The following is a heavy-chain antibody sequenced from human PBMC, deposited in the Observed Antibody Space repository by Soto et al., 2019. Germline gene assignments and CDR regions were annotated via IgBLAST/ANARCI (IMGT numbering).Heavy chain of an antibody. V-gene: IGHV3-53*02. CDR1: GFTVSSNY. CDR3: ARSGAKAGGAFDI. J-gene: IGHJ3*02. Sequence: EVQLVETGGGLIQPGGSLRLSCAASGFTVSSNYKTSVRQAPGKGLGWVSVIYSGGSTYYADSVKGRFTISRDDPKNTLYLQMNTLRAEDTAVYYWARSGAKAGGAFDIWGQGTMVTVSS. CDR2: IYSGGST. D-gene: IGHD6-13*01.